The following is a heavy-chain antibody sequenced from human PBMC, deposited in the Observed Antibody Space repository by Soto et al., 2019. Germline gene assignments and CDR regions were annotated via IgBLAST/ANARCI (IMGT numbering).Heavy chain of an antibody. CDR3: ARRDYGDYVVYFQH. V-gene: IGHV4-34*01. D-gene: IGHD4-17*01. J-gene: IGHJ1*01. CDR2: INHSGST. Sequence: SETLSLTCAVYGGSFSGYYWSWIRQPPGRGLEWIGEINHSGSTNYNPSLKSRATISVDTSKNQFSLKLSSVTAADTAVYYCARRDYGDYVVYFQHWGQGTLVTVSS. CDR1: GGSFSGYY.